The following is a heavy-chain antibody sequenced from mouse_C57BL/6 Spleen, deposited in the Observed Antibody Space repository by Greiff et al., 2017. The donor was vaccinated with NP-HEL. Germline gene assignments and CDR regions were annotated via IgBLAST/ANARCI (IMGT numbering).Heavy chain of an antibody. CDR2: ISYDGSN. CDR3: ARVYGSSYLYAMDY. D-gene: IGHD1-1*01. Sequence: EVKLEESGPGLVKPSQSLSLTCSVTGYSITSGYYWNWIRQFPGNKLEWMGYISYDGSNNYNPSLKNRISITRDTSKNQFFLKLNSVTTEDTATYYCARVYGSSYLYAMDYWGQGTSVTVSS. CDR1: GYSITSGYY. J-gene: IGHJ4*01. V-gene: IGHV3-6*01.